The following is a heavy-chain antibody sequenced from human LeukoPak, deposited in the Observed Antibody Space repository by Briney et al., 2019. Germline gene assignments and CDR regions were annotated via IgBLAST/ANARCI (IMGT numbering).Heavy chain of an antibody. CDR2: ISGSGSYI. CDR3: ASEPLGYCSGGSCYRTDY. CDR1: GFTFSSYE. D-gene: IGHD2-15*01. V-gene: IGHV3-21*01. Sequence: GGSLRLSCAASGFTFSSYEMNWVRQAPGKGLEWVSSISGSGSYIYYADSVKGRFTISRDNAKNSLYLQMNSLRAEDTAVYYCASEPLGYCSGGSCYRTDYWGQGTLVTVSS. J-gene: IGHJ4*02.